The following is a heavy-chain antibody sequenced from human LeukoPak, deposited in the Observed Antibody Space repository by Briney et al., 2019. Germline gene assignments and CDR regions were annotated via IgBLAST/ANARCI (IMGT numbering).Heavy chain of an antibody. CDR3: ARVGSGYWYFDL. Sequence: SVKVSCKASGYTFTRYYMHWVRQAPGQGLEWMGGIIPIFGTANYAQKFQGRVTITTDESTSTAYMELSSLRSEDTAVYYCARVGSGYWYFDLWGRGTLVTVSS. CDR1: GYTFTRYY. D-gene: IGHD1-26*01. CDR2: IIPIFGTA. J-gene: IGHJ2*01. V-gene: IGHV1-69*05.